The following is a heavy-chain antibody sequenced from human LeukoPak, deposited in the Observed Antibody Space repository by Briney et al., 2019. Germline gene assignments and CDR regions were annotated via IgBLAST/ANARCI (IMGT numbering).Heavy chain of an antibody. V-gene: IGHV3-74*01. D-gene: IGHD3-22*01. Sequence: GGSLRLSCAASGFTFSADWMHWVRQAPGKGLVWVSRTNNDESSTSYADSVKGRFTISRDNARNTLYLQMNSLRAEDTAVYYCAGFRARSGYYGFDIWGQGTMVTVSS. CDR3: AGFRARSGYYGFDI. J-gene: IGHJ3*02. CDR2: TNNDESST. CDR1: GFTFSADW.